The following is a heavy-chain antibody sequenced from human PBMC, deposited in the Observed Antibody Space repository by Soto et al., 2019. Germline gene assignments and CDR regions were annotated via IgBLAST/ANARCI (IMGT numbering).Heavy chain of an antibody. Sequence: GASVKVSCKASGGTFSSYAISWVRQAPGQGLEWMGGIIPIFGTANYAQKFQGRVTITADESTSTAYMELSSLRSEDTAVYYCARDRGGLLEYYYYYGMDVWGQGTTVTVSS. J-gene: IGHJ6*02. CDR2: IIPIFGTA. CDR3: ARDRGGLLEYYYYYGMDV. V-gene: IGHV1-69*13. CDR1: GGTFSSYA. D-gene: IGHD3-16*01.